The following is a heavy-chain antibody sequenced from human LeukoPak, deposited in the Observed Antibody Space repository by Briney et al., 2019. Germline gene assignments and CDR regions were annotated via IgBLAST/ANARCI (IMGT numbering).Heavy chain of an antibody. J-gene: IGHJ4*02. CDR3: AREYSSGWYRAFDY. D-gene: IGHD6-19*01. Sequence: GGSLRLSCAASGFTFSSYWMSWVRQAPGKGLEWVAVISYDGSNKYYADSVKGRFTISRDNSKNTLYLQMNSLRAEDTAVYYCAREYSSGWYRAFDYWGQGTLVTVSS. CDR2: ISYDGSNK. CDR1: GFTFSSYW. V-gene: IGHV3-30*01.